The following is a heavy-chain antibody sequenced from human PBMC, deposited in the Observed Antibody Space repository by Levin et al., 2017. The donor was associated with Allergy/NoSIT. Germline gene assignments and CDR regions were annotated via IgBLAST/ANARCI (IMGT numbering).Heavy chain of an antibody. CDR1: GFTFSSYG. D-gene: IGHD2-21*02. CDR3: VRGAGPYCNGDCYLDY. J-gene: IGHJ4*02. Sequence: GGSLRLSCAASGFTFSSYGMHWVRQTPGKGLEWMALVWYDGSNRYYADSVKGRFTISRDNSENTLHLQMNSLRAEDTAVYYCVRGAGPYCNGDCYLDYWGRGTLVTVSS. V-gene: IGHV3-33*01. CDR2: VWYDGSNR.